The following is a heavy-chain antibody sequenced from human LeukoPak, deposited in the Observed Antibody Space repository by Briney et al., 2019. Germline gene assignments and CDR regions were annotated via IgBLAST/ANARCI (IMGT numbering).Heavy chain of an antibody. CDR1: GFTFSSYG. Sequence: GGSLRLSCAASGFTFSSYGMHWVRQAPGKGLEWGSVISYDGSNTYYADSVKGRFTISRDNAKSSLYLQMDRLRAEDTAVYYCARAYGGNAYYFDYWGQGTLVTVSS. D-gene: IGHD4-23*01. J-gene: IGHJ4*02. CDR3: ARAYGGNAYYFDY. V-gene: IGHV3-30*03. CDR2: ISYDGSNT.